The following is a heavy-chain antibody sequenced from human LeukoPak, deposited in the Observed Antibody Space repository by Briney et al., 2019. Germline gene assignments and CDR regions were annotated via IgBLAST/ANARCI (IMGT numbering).Heavy chain of an antibody. CDR2: IYYSGST. D-gene: IGHD6-19*01. Sequence: SETLSLTCTVSGGSISSSSYYWGWIRQPPGKGLEWIGSIYYSGSTYYNPSLKSRVTISVDTSKNQFSLKLSSVTAADTAVYYCAREEHRIAVGPGGRGDFDYWGQGTLVTVSS. J-gene: IGHJ4*02. CDR3: AREEHRIAVGPGGRGDFDY. V-gene: IGHV4-39*07. CDR1: GGSISSSSYY.